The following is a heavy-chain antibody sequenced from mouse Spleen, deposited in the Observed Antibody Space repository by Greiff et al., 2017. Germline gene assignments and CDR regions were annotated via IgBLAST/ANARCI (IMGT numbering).Heavy chain of an antibody. V-gene: IGHV1-9*01. D-gene: IGHD2-3*01. CDR3: ARWLLLYAMDY. J-gene: IGHJ4*01. CDR1: GYTFTGYW. CDR2: ILPGSGST. Sequence: VMLVESGAELMKPGASVKLSCKATGYTFTGYWIEWVKQRPGHGLEWIGEILPGSGSTNYNEKFKSKATLTVDKSSSTAYMQLSSLTSEDSAVYYCARWLLLYAMDYWGQGTSVTVSS.